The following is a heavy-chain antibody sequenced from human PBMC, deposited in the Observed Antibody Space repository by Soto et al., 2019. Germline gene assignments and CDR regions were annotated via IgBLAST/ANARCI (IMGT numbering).Heavy chain of an antibody. CDR3: ARGLWFGELLHYYFDY. CDR1: GFTFSSYS. V-gene: IGHV3-48*01. D-gene: IGHD3-10*01. J-gene: IGHJ4*02. CDR2: ISSSSSTI. Sequence: EVQLVESGGGLVQPGGSLRLSCAASGFTFSSYSMNWVRQAPGKGLEWVSYISSSSSTIYYADSVKGRFTISRDHDKNTLYLQMNSLRAEDTAVYYCARGLWFGELLHYYFDYWGQGTLVTVSS.